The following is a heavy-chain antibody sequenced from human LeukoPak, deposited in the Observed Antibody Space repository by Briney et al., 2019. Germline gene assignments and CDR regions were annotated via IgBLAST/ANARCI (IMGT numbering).Heavy chain of an antibody. CDR3: ARLIQSGDSSGWYTYY. J-gene: IGHJ4*02. D-gene: IGHD6-19*01. CDR2: IYPGDSDT. V-gene: IGHV5-51*01. CDR1: GSLFTSYW. Sequence: GGSLQISCQASGSLFTSYWISGGRQLPGKGLEWMGIIYPGDSDTRYSPSFQGEVTISADKSISTAYLQWSSLKASDTAVYYCARLIQSGDSSGWYTYYWGQGTLVTVSS.